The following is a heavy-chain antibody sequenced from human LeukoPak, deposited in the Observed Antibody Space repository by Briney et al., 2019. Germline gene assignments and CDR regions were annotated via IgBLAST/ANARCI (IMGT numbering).Heavy chain of an antibody. V-gene: IGHV3-30*02. Sequence: GGSLRLSCAASGFTFTNFGMQWVRQAPGKGLDWVAFIMYDGSIKFYADSVLGRFTISRDNSKNTLDLQMNSLRTEDTAVYYCVKESLEGDTWGQGTLVTVSS. CDR3: VKESLEGDT. CDR2: IMYDGSIK. CDR1: GFTFTNFG. D-gene: IGHD1-1*01. J-gene: IGHJ5*02.